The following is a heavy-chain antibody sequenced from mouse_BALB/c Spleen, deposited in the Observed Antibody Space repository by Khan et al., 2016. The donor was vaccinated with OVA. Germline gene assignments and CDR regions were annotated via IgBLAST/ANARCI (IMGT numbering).Heavy chain of an antibody. J-gene: IGHJ4*01. Sequence: QVQLKESGPGLVAPSQSLSITCTVSGFSLTSYGVHWVRQPPGKGLEWLGVIWAGGSTNSNSALMSRLSINKDNSKSQVFLKMNSLHTDDTAMYFCARFYDPYYALDYWGQGTSVTVAS. V-gene: IGHV2-9*02. CDR1: GFSLTSYG. CDR3: ARFYDPYYALDY. CDR2: IWAGGST. D-gene: IGHD2-3*01.